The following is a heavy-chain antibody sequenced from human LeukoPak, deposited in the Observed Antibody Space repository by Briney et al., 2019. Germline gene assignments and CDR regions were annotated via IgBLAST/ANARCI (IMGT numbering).Heavy chain of an antibody. CDR1: GYSISSGNW. V-gene: IGHV4-28*06. J-gene: IGHJ3*02. CDR3: ARGPSNVGTTPEEGAFDI. CDR2: IYYSGSA. Sequence: PSDTLSLTCGVSGYSISSGNWWGWIRQPPGKGLEWIGHIYYSGSANYNPSLKSRVTMSIGMSKNQFSLKLSSVTALDTAVYFCARGPSNVGTTPEEGAFDIWGQGTMVSVSS. D-gene: IGHD1-26*01.